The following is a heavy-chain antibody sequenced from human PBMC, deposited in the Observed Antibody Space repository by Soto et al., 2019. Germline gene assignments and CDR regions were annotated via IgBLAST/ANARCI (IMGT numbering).Heavy chain of an antibody. CDR2: INPSGGST. CDR3: ARGFTEYDILTGYRNPFDY. D-gene: IGHD3-9*01. Sequence: ASVKVSCKASGYTFTSYYMHWVRQAPGQGLEWMGIINPSGGSTSYAQKFQGRVTMTRDTSTSTVYMELSSLRSEDTAVYYCARGFTEYDILTGYRNPFDYWGQGTLVTVSS. V-gene: IGHV1-46*03. CDR1: GYTFTSYY. J-gene: IGHJ4*02.